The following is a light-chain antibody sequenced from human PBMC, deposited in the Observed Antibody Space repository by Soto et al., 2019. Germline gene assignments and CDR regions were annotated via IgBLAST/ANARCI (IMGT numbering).Light chain of an antibody. CDR3: QQYGSLPFT. V-gene: IGKV3-20*01. J-gene: IGKJ3*01. CDR2: GAS. Sequence: EIVLTQSPGTLSLSPGERATLSCRASQSVSSNNFAWYQQKPGQAPRLLIYGASSRATGIPARFSGSGSGTDFTRSINRLEPEDFAVFYCQQYGSLPFTFGPGTKVDIK. CDR1: QSVSSNN.